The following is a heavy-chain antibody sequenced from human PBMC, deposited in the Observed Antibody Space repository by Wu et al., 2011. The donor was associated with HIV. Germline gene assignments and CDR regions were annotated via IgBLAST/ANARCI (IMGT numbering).Heavy chain of an antibody. V-gene: IGHV1-8*02. J-gene: IGHJ4*02. CDR3: AMIPYCSAGRCYFFDS. Sequence: QVRLVQSGAEMKEPGASVKVSCKASGYTFTTYNINWVRQAPGQGLEWLGWVNPSSGNSVSAQGFQGRVTMTVDPSIGTAYLEVSGLRSEDTAVYYCAMIPYCSAGRCYFFDSWGQGTRVTVSS. CDR2: VNPSSGNS. CDR1: GYTFTTYN. D-gene: IGHD2-15*01.